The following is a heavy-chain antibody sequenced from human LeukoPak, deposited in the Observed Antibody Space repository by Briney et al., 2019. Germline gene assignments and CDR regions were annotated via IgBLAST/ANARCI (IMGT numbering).Heavy chain of an antibody. CDR1: GGSISSYY. V-gene: IGHV4-59*08. D-gene: IGHD6-13*01. CDR3: ARFKAAVVDY. J-gene: IGHJ4*02. CDR2: IYYSGST. Sequence: SETLSLTCTVSGGSISSYYWSWIRQPPGKGLEWIGYIYYSGSTNYNPSLKSRVTISVDTSKNQFSLKLSSVTAADTAVYYCARFKAAVVDYRGQGTLVTVSS.